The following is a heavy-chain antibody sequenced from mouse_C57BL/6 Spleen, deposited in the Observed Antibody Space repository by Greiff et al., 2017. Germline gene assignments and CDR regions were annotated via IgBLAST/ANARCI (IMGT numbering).Heavy chain of an antibody. Sequence: VQLQQSGPELVKPGASVKISSKPSGYAFLSSWLNWVKQRPGKGLEWIGRIYPGDGDTNYNGKFKGKATLTADKSSSTAYMQLSSLTSEDSAVYFCASFITTNYAMDYWGQGTSVTVSS. CDR1: GYAFLSSW. CDR2: IYPGDGDT. J-gene: IGHJ4*01. D-gene: IGHD1-1*01. CDR3: ASFITTNYAMDY. V-gene: IGHV1-82*01.